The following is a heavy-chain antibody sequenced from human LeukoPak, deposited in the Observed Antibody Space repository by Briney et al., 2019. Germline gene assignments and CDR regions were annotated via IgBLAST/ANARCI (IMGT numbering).Heavy chain of an antibody. CDR1: GYTFTGYY. D-gene: IGHD3-10*01. CDR3: AWGPPKAMVRGPIDP. V-gene: IGHV1-2*02. Sequence: ASVKVSCKASGYTFTGYYMHWVRQAPGQGLEWMGWINPNSGGTNYAQKFQGRVTMTRDTSISTAYMELSRLRSDDTAVYYCAWGPPKAMVRGPIDPWGQGTLVTVSS. J-gene: IGHJ5*02. CDR2: INPNSGGT.